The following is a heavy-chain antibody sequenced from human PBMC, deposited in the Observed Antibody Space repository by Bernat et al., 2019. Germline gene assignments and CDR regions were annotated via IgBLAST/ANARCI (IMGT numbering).Heavy chain of an antibody. Sequence: QVQLQESGPGLVKPSQTLSLTCTVSGGSISSGGYYWSWIRQPPGKGLEWIGEINHSGSTNYNPSLKSRVTISVDTSKNQFSLKLSSVTAADTAVYYCAGGKGVVTAIWGQGTLVTVSS. V-gene: IGHV4-31*03. CDR3: AGGKGVVTAI. J-gene: IGHJ4*02. D-gene: IGHD2-21*02. CDR1: GGSISSGGYY. CDR2: INHSGST.